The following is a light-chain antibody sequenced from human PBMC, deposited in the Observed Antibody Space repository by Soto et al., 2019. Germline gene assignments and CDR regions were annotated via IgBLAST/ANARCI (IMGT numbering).Light chain of an antibody. CDR2: GES. J-gene: IGKJ1*01. CDR1: QSVSSS. V-gene: IGKV3-20*01. CDR3: QKYDSSPRT. Sequence: MTQSPATLSLSPGERATLCCRASQSVSSSLAWYQQKTGQAPRLIIYGESNRATGIPDRFSGSGSGTDFNLTINRLGPEDFAVYYCQKYDSSPRTFGQGTKVDIK.